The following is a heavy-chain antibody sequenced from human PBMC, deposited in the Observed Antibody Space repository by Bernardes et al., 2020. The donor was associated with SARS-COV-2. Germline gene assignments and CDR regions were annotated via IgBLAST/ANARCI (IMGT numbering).Heavy chain of an antibody. D-gene: IGHD3-22*01. Sequence: TLSLTCSVSGASIGRGYYWSWIRQFPGKGLEWLGYVYYTGTTYYNSSLKSRLSISVDTSENQFSLRLSSVTAADTAVYYCAKVPGYFYQSSSYFHPDYWGQGTLVTVSS. J-gene: IGHJ4*02. CDR2: VYYTGTT. CDR3: AKVPGYFYQSSSYFHPDY. CDR1: GASIGRGYY. V-gene: IGHV4-31*03.